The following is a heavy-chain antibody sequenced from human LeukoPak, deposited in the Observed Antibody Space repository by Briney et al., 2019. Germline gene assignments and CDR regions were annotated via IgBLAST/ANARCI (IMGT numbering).Heavy chain of an antibody. CDR3: AKELHGSGNYAFDY. J-gene: IGHJ4*02. V-gene: IGHV3-23*01. Sequence: GGSLRLSCAASGFTFKDYTMNWVRQSPGKGLQWVSAISGSGGSTYYADSVKGRFTISRDNSKNTLYLQMNSLRAEDTAVYFCAKELHGSGNYAFDYWGQGTLVTVSS. CDR1: GFTFKDYT. D-gene: IGHD3-10*01. CDR2: ISGSGGST.